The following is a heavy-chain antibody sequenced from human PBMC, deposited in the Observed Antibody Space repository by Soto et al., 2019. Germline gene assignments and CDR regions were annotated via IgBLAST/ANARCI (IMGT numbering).Heavy chain of an antibody. V-gene: IGHV1-3*01. CDR1: GYTSTNYV. Sequence: GASVKVSCKASGYTSTNYVMHWVRQAPGQRLEWMGWINAGSGNTKYSQKFQGRITITRDTSASTVYMELSSLRSGDTAVYYCANDIIVLPGAKCLDYWGQGALVTVSS. CDR2: INAGSGNT. J-gene: IGHJ4*02. D-gene: IGHD2-2*01. CDR3: ANDIIVLPGAKCLDY.